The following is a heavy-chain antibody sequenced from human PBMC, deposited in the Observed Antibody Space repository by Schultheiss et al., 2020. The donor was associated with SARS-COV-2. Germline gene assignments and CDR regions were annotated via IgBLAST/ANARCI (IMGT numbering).Heavy chain of an antibody. CDR1: GFTFSSYA. CDR3: ARSPYSSSWYFDY. Sequence: GGSLRLSCAASGFTFSSYAMSWVRQAPGKGLEWVSVIYSGGSTYYADSVKGRFTISRDNSKNTLYLQMGSLRAEDMAVYYCARSPYSSSWYFDYWGQGTLVTVSS. D-gene: IGHD6-13*01. CDR2: IYSGGST. V-gene: IGHV3-66*01. J-gene: IGHJ4*02.